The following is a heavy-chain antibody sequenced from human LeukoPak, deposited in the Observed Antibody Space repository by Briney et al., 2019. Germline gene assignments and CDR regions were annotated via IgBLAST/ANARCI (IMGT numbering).Heavy chain of an antibody. CDR1: GYTFTSYG. Sequence: GASVTVSCKASGYTFTSYGISWVRPAPGQGLEWVGWISAYNGHTNYAQTVQGRVTMTTDTSTSTAYMELRSLRSDDTAVYYCARDKDLGAVAGTFDYWGQGTLVTVSS. CDR2: ISAYNGHT. V-gene: IGHV1-18*01. CDR3: ARDKDLGAVAGTFDY. D-gene: IGHD6-19*01. J-gene: IGHJ4*02.